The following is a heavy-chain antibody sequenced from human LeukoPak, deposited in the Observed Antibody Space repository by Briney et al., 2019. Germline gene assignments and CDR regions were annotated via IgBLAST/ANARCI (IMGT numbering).Heavy chain of an antibody. CDR3: ARSNSVAPSPFRY. D-gene: IGHD5-12*01. J-gene: IGHJ4*02. V-gene: IGHV3-30*03. Sequence: PGGSLRLSCAASGFTFSSYWMSWVRQAPGKGLEWVALISYDGSDKYYADSVKGRFTISRDNSKSTLYLQMNSLRAEDTAVYYCARSNSVAPSPFRYWGQGTLVTVSS. CDR1: GFTFSSYW. CDR2: ISYDGSDK.